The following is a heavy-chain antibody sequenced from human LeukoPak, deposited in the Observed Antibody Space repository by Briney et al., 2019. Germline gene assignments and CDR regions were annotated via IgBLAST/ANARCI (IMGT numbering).Heavy chain of an antibody. CDR2: ISSSSSYI. Sequence: PGGSLRLSCAASGFTFDDYAMHWVRQAPGKGLEWVSSISSSSSYIYYADSVKGRFTISRDNAKNSLYLQMNSLRAEGTAVYYCARGYGDLGYWGQGTLVTVSS. CDR3: ARGYGDLGY. CDR1: GFTFDDYA. V-gene: IGHV3-21*01. J-gene: IGHJ4*02. D-gene: IGHD4-17*01.